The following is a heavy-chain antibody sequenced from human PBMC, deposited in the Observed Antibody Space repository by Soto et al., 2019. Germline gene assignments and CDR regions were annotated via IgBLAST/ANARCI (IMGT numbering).Heavy chain of an antibody. J-gene: IGHJ4*02. V-gene: IGHV1-18*01. D-gene: IGHD5-12*01. CDR3: ARVQSGYDFAY. CDR2: ISAYNGNT. Sequence: QVQLVQSGAEVKKPWASVKVSCKASGYTFTSYGITWVRQAPGQGLEGMGWISAYNGNTHYAQKPQGRVTMTTDTSTSTAYMDMRSLRPDDTAVYYCARVQSGYDFAYWGQANLVTVSS. CDR1: GYTFTSYG.